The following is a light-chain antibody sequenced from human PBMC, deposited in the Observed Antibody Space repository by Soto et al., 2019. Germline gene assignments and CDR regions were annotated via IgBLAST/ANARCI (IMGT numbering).Light chain of an antibody. CDR1: QSVSSSY. CDR2: GAS. CDR3: QQYGSSPGT. Sequence: EIVLTQSPGTLSLSPGERATLSCRASQSVSSSYLAWYQQKPGQAPRLLVFGASIRDTGIPDRFSGSGSGTDFTLTISRLEPEDFAVYYCQQYGSSPGTFGRGTKVDIK. V-gene: IGKV3-20*01. J-gene: IGKJ1*01.